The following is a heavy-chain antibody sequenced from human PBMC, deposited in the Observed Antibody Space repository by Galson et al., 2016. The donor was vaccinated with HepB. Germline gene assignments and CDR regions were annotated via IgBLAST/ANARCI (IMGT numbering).Heavy chain of an antibody. CDR2: IYYSGST. V-gene: IGHV4-59*01. J-gene: IGHJ6*02. Sequence: SETLSLTCTVSGGSISSYYWSWIRQPPGKGLEWIGYIYYSGSTNYNPSLKSRVTISVDTSKNQFSLKLSSVTAADTAVYYCARGAGTMAWVDGMDVWGQGTTVTVSS. CDR3: ARGAGTMAWVDGMDV. D-gene: IGHD1-1*01. CDR1: GGSISSYY.